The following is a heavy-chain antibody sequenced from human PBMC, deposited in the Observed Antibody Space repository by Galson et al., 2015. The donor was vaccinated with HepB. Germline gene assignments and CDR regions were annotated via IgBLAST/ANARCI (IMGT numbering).Heavy chain of an antibody. Sequence: SVKVSCKASGGTFSRRAFSWLRQAPGQGLEWVGGIIPYYATAKYAPKFQGRVTITADESTDTLYMDLSRLRSDDTAVYCCARGGEIVVVVAAAPFDYWGQGTLVTVSS. CDR2: IIPYYATA. V-gene: IGHV1-69*13. CDR1: GGTFSRRA. CDR3: ARGGEIVVVVAAAPFDY. J-gene: IGHJ4*02. D-gene: IGHD2-15*01.